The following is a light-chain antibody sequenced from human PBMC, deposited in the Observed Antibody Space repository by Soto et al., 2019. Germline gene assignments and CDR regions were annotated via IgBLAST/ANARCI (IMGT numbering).Light chain of an antibody. Sequence: QSALTQPASVSGSAGQSITISCTGTSSDVGAFKYVSWYQQHPGKAPKLMIFEVSNRPSGIPNRFSGSKSGNTASLTISGLQAGDEADYYCSSYTTSSTQVFGGGTKGTVL. J-gene: IGLJ2*01. CDR1: SSDVGAFKY. CDR3: SSYTTSSTQV. CDR2: EVS. V-gene: IGLV2-14*01.